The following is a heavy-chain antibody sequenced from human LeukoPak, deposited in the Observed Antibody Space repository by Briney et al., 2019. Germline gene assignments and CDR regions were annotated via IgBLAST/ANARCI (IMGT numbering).Heavy chain of an antibody. CDR2: ISGSGGST. D-gene: IGHD2-15*01. J-gene: IGHJ4*02. Sequence: GGSLRLSCAASGFTFSSYGMSWVRQAPGKGLEWVSAISGSGGSTYYADSVKGRFTISRDNSRNTMYLQMNSLRVEDAAVYYCAKAPVTSCRGAFCYPFDSWGQGTLVTVSS. CDR1: GFTFSSYG. CDR3: AKAPVTSCRGAFCYPFDS. V-gene: IGHV3-23*01.